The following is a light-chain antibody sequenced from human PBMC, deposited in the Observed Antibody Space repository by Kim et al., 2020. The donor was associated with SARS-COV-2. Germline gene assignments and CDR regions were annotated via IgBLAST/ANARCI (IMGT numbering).Light chain of an antibody. CDR2: RNN. Sequence: GQRVTISCSGSSYNIGSIYVYWYQQLPGTAPKLLIYRNNQRPSGVPDRFSGSKSGTSASLAISGLRSEDEADYYCAAWDDSLSGVVFGGGTQLTVL. J-gene: IGLJ2*01. V-gene: IGLV1-47*01. CDR3: AAWDDSLSGVV. CDR1: SYNIGSIY.